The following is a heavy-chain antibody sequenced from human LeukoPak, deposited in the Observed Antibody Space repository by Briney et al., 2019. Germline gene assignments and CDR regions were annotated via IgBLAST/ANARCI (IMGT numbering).Heavy chain of an antibody. CDR1: RFTFTIST. Sequence: GGSLRLSCVDPRFTFTISTLTSVCQAPGKGLEWVSVITASGATTYYADSVKGRFTISRDNSKNTLYLQMDSLSAEDTAVYYCAKNLKEPDYWGQGTLVTVSS. CDR3: AKNLKEPDY. J-gene: IGHJ4*02. D-gene: IGHD1-26*01. CDR2: ITASGATT. V-gene: IGHV3-23*01.